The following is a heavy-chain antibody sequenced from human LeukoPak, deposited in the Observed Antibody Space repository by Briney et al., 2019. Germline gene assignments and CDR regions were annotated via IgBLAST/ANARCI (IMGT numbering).Heavy chain of an antibody. J-gene: IGHJ5*02. V-gene: IGHV1-2*02. Sequence: ASMKVSCKASGYTFTAYYMHWVRQAPGQGLEWMGWINPNSGGTNYAQKFQGRVTMTRDTSISTAYMELSRLRSDDTAVYYCAREGDTAMDVNWFDPWGQGTLVTVSS. D-gene: IGHD5-18*01. CDR3: AREGDTAMDVNWFDP. CDR1: GYTFTAYY. CDR2: INPNSGGT.